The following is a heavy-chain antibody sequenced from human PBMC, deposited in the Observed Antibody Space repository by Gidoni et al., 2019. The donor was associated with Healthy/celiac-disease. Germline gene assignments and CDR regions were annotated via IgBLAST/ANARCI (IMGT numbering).Heavy chain of an antibody. Sequence: EVQLVESGGGLVQPGGSLRLSCAASGFTFSSYDMHWVRQATGKGLEWVSAIGTAGDTYYPGSVKGRFTISRENAKNSLYLQMNSLRADDTAVYYCARDPQQLVFDYWGQGTLVTVSS. CDR2: IGTAGDT. CDR3: ARDPQQLVFDY. J-gene: IGHJ4*02. CDR1: GFTFSSYD. D-gene: IGHD6-13*01. V-gene: IGHV3-13*01.